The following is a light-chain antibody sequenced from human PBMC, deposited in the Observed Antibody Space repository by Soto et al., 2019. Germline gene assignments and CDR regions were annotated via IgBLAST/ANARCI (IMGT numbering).Light chain of an antibody. CDR1: QSVISTY. Sequence: EIVLTQSPGTLSLSPGERATLSCRASQSVISTYLAWYQQKPGQAPRLLIYGASSSATGIPDRFSGSGSGTDFALTISRLEPEHFAVYYCQQYRDSLWTFGQGTKVEIK. V-gene: IGKV3-20*01. CDR2: GAS. J-gene: IGKJ1*01. CDR3: QQYRDSLWT.